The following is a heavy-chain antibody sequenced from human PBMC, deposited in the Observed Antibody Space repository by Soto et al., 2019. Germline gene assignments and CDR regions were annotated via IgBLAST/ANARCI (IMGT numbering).Heavy chain of an antibody. J-gene: IGHJ4*02. CDR3: ARRGDLSIGWDLDH. Sequence: ESLKISCKSSGYSFTSYWIAWVRQMPGKGLEWMGIIYPGDSDTRYSPSFQGQVTISADKSISTAYLQWRNLEASDTAVYYCARRGDLSIGWDLDHWGQGTLVTVSS. CDR1: GYSFTSYW. V-gene: IGHV5-51*01. D-gene: IGHD6-19*01. CDR2: IYPGDSDT.